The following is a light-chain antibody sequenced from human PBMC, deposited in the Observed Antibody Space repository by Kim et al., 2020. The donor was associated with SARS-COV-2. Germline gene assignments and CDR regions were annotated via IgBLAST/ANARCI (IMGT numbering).Light chain of an antibody. CDR3: QQYGSSLWT. Sequence: CPGERATLSCRASQSVSSSYLAWYQQKPGQAPRLLICGASSRATGIPDRFTGSGSGTDFTLTISRLEPEDFAVYYCQQYGSSLWTFGQGTKVDIK. J-gene: IGKJ1*01. CDR1: QSVSSSY. CDR2: GAS. V-gene: IGKV3-20*01.